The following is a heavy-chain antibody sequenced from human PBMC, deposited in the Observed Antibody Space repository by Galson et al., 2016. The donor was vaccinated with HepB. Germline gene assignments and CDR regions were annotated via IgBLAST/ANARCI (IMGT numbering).Heavy chain of an antibody. D-gene: IGHD1-7*01. CDR2: IYYSGRT. J-gene: IGHJ5*02. CDR1: GGSISSSSFY. Sequence: SETLSLTCSVSGGSISSSSFYWGWFRQPPGKGLEWIGSIYYSGRTYYKPSLKSRVTISVDTSKKQFSMKLSSATAADTAEYYCARGRPGTTYVDPWGQGTLVTVSS. V-gene: IGHV4-39*01. CDR3: ARGRPGTTYVDP.